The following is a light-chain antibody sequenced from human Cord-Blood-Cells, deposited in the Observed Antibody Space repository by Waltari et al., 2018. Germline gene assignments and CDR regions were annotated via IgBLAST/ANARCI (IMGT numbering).Light chain of an antibody. V-gene: IGLV3-21*02. J-gene: IGLJ2*01. CDR1: NIGSKS. CDR3: QVWDSSSDHPGV. CDR2: DES. Sequence: SYVLTQPPSVSVAPGQTARITCGGNNIGSKSVHWYQQKPGQAPVLVVDDESDRPSGIPERFSGSNSGNTATLTISRVEAGDEADYYCQVWDSSSDHPGVFGGGTKLTVL.